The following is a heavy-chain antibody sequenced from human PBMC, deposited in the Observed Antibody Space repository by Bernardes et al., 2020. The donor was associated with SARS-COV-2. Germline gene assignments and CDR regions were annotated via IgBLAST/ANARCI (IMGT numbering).Heavy chain of an antibody. CDR1: GFAFGSVA. J-gene: IGHJ2*01. V-gene: IGHV3-23*01. Sequence: GGSLRLSCAASGFAFGSVAMNWVRQPPGKGLEWVSSISTNGVSTYHADPVKGRFTISRDNSKYTLYLQMNSLRPDDTAVYYCAKGGRGWFFDFWGLGTLVTVSS. D-gene: IGHD3-10*01. CDR2: ISTNGVST. CDR3: AKGGRGWFFDF.